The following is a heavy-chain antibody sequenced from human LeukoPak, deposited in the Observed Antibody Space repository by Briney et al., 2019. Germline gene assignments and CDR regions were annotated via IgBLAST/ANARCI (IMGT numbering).Heavy chain of an antibody. CDR2: INHSGST. Sequence: PSETLSLTCAVYGGSFSGYYWSWLRQPPGKGLEWIGKINHSGSTNYNPSLRSRVAISVDTSKNQFSLKLSSVTAADTAMYYCARVPVDYDFWSGYPTSLYYFDYWGQGTLVTVPS. D-gene: IGHD3-3*01. CDR3: ARVPVDYDFWSGYPTSLYYFDY. CDR1: GGSFSGYY. J-gene: IGHJ4*02. V-gene: IGHV4-34*01.